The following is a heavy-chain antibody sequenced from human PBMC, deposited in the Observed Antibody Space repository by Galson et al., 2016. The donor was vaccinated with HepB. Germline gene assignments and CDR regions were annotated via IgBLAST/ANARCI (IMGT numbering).Heavy chain of an antibody. CDR1: GDSISSSSW. J-gene: IGHJ4*02. CDR2: IYHSGST. Sequence: SETLSLTCAVSGDSISSSSWWTWVRQPPGQGLEWIGEIYHSGSTNNNPSLKRRVTISVDKSKNQFSLKLTSVTAADTAVYFCARGHGGRLDYWGQGTLVTVSS. D-gene: IGHD3-16*01. CDR3: ARGHGGRLDY. V-gene: IGHV4-4*02.